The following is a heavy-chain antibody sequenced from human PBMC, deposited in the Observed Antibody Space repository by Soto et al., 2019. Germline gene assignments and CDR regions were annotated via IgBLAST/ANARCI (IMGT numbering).Heavy chain of an antibody. D-gene: IGHD3-22*01. V-gene: IGHV4-59*01. CDR2: IYYSGST. J-gene: IGHJ4*02. CDR1: GGSISSYY. CDR3: AREFQYYYDSSGLFDY. Sequence: SETLSLTCTVSGGSISSYYWSWIRQPPGKGLEWIGYIYYSGSTNYNPSLKSRVTISVDTSKNQFSLKLSSVTAADTAVYYCAREFQYYYDSSGLFDYWGQGTLDTVSS.